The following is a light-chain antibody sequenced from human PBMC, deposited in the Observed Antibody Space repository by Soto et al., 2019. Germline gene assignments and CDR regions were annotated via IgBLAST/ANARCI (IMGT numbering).Light chain of an antibody. CDR3: MQHKRSPWT. CDR2: S. J-gene: IGKJ1*01. V-gene: IGKV2-28*01. Sequence: SKRASGVSDRFSGSCSGTQFTLRVSRLETEDVPFFHCMQHKRSPWTFGQGTKVDIK.